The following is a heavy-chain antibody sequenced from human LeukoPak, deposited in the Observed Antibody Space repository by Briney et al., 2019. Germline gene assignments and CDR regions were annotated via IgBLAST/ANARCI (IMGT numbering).Heavy chain of an antibody. Sequence: ASVKVSCKASGYTFTSYGISWVRQAPGQGLEWMGWISGYNGNTNYAQNLQGRVTMTTDTSTSTAYMELRSLGSDDTAVYYCATDSGYSAYEGFDYWGQGTLVTVSS. CDR2: ISGYNGNT. D-gene: IGHD5-12*01. V-gene: IGHV1-18*01. CDR1: GYTFTSYG. J-gene: IGHJ4*02. CDR3: ATDSGYSAYEGFDY.